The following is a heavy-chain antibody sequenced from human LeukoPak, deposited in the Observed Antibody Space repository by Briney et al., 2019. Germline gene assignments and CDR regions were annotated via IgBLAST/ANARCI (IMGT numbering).Heavy chain of an antibody. J-gene: IGHJ4*02. CDR3: ARDRSGGYYDYFDY. D-gene: IGHD1-26*01. V-gene: IGHV4-4*07. CDR2: IYTSGST. Sequence: SETLSLTCTVSGGSIGSYYWSWIRQPAGKGLEWIGRIYTSGSTNYNPSLKSRVTMSVDTSKNQFSLKLSSVTAADTAVYYCARDRSGGYYDYFDYWGQGTLVTVSS. CDR1: GGSIGSYY.